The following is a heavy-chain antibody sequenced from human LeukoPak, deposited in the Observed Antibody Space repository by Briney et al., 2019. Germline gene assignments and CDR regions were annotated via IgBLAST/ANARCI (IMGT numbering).Heavy chain of an antibody. V-gene: IGHV1-69*04. CDR2: IIPILGIA. CDR1: GGTFSSYA. CDR3: ARDVKDTYYYDSSGYYTGRRFDY. J-gene: IGHJ4*02. Sequence: SVKVSCKASGGTFSSYAISWVRQAPGQGLEWMGRIIPILGIANYAQKFQGRVTITADKSTSTAYMELSSLRSEDTAVYYCARDVKDTYYYDSSGYYTGRRFDYWGQGTLVTVSS. D-gene: IGHD3-22*01.